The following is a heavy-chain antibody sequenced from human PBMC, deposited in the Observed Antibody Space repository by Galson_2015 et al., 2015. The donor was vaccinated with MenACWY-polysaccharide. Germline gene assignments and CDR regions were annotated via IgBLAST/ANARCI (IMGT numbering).Heavy chain of an antibody. V-gene: IGHV3-23*01. CDR2: VSASGGST. CDR3: AKDTGPGEYAYSWGTFDI. J-gene: IGHJ3*02. CDR1: GFTFSSYA. Sequence: LRLSCAASGFTFSSYAMSWVRQAPGKGLEWVSGVSASGGSTVHTDSAKGRFTMSRDNSKRSLYLQMNSLRAEDTAVYYCAKDTGPGEYAYSWGTFDIWGRGTMVTVSS. D-gene: IGHD3-10*01.